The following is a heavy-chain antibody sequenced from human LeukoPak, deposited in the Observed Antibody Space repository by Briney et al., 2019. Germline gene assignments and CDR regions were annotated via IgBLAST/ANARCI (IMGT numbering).Heavy chain of an antibody. CDR2: IYHSGST. Sequence: SETLSLTCTVSGYSISSGYSWSWIRQPPGKGLEWIGYIYHSGSTYYNPSLKSRVTISVDRSKNQFSLKLSSVTAADTAVYYCARTGRYGDFDFDYWGQGTLVTVSS. CDR3: ARTGRYGDFDFDY. D-gene: IGHD4-17*01. CDR1: GYSISSGYS. J-gene: IGHJ4*02. V-gene: IGHV4-30-2*01.